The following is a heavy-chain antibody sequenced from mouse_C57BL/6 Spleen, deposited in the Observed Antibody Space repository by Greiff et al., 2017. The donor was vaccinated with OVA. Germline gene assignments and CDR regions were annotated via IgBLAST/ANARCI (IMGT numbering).Heavy chain of an antibody. J-gene: IGHJ2*01. CDR2: ISNLAYSI. CDR3: ARHSYYGYLDY. Sequence: EVQGVESGGGLVQPGGSLKLSCAASGFTFSDYGMAWVRQAPRKGPEWVAFISNLAYSIYYADTVTGRFTISRENAKNTLYLEMSSLRSEDTAMYYCARHSYYGYLDYWGQGTTLTVSS. D-gene: IGHD2-10*01. V-gene: IGHV5-15*01. CDR1: GFTFSDYG.